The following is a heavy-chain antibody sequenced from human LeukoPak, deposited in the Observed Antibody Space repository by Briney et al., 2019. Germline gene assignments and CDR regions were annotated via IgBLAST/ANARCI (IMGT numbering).Heavy chain of an antibody. D-gene: IGHD2-21*02. CDR1: GFTFSSYS. V-gene: IGHV3-48*02. CDR2: ISSSGTTI. J-gene: IGHJ6*02. CDR3: ARSDWYDGVDV. Sequence: QSGGSLRLSCAASGFTFSSYSMDWVRQAPGKGLQWISYISSSGTTIHNAVSVEGRFTISRDNAKSSLYLQMNSLRDDDTAVYYCARSDWYDGVDVWGQGTTVTVSS.